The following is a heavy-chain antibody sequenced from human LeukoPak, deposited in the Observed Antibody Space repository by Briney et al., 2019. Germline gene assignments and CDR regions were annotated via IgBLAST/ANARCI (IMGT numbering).Heavy chain of an antibody. CDR1: GGSFSGYY. CDR2: INHSGST. J-gene: IGHJ4*02. D-gene: IGHD1-1*01. CDR3: ARVGWNDYFDY. Sequence: SETLSLTCAVYGGSFSGYYWSWIRQPPGKGLEWIGEINHSGSTNYNPSLKSRVTISVDTSKNQFSLKLSSVTAADTAVYYCARVGWNDYFDYWGQGTLVTVSS. V-gene: IGHV4-34*01.